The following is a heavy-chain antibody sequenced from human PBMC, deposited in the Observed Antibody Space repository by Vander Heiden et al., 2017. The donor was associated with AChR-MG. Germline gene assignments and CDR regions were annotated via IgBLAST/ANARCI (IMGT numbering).Heavy chain of an antibody. CDR1: GYTFTSYD. D-gene: IGHD5-18*01. V-gene: IGHV1-8*01. Sequence: QVQLVQSGAEVKKPGASVKVSCKASGYTFTSYDINWVRQATGQGLEWMGWMNPNSGNTGYAQKFQGRVTMTRNTSISTAYMELSSLRSEDTAVYYCARGLTRPGSGYGCSWFDPWGQGTLVTVSS. CDR3: ARGLTRPGSGYGCSWFDP. CDR2: MNPNSGNT. J-gene: IGHJ5*02.